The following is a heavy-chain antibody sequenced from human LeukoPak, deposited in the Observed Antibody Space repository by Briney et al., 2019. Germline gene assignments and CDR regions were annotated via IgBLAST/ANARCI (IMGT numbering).Heavy chain of an antibody. Sequence: ASVKVSCKASGGTFSSYAISWVRQAPGQGLEWMGRIIPIFGTANYAQKFQGRVTITTDESTSTAYMELSSLRSEDTAVYYCARESYGYNAFDIWGQGIMVTVSS. V-gene: IGHV1-69*05. CDR2: IIPIFGTA. D-gene: IGHD5-18*01. J-gene: IGHJ3*02. CDR3: ARESYGYNAFDI. CDR1: GGTFSSYA.